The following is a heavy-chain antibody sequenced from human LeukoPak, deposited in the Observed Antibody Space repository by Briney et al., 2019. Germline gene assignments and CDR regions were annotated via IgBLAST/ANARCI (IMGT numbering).Heavy chain of an antibody. D-gene: IGHD3-22*01. CDR1: GGTFSSYA. V-gene: IGHV1-69*04. J-gene: IGHJ4*02. CDR3: ARSDYYDSSGYYHVPDY. CDR2: IIPILGIA. Sequence: ASVKVSCKASGGTFSSYAISWVRQAPGQGLEWMGRIIPILGIANYAQKFQGRVTITADKSTSTAYMELSSLRSEDTAVYYCARSDYYDSSGYYHVPDYWGQGTPVTVSS.